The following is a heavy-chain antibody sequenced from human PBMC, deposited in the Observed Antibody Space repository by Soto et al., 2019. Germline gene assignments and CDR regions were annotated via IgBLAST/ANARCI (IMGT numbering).Heavy chain of an antibody. D-gene: IGHD1-7*01. CDR1: GGSISSSSYY. Sequence: PSETLSLTCTVSGGSISSSSYYWGWIRQPPGKGLEWIGSIYYSGSTYYNPSLKSRVTISVDTSKNQFSLKLSSVTAADTAVYYCAGSGITGTTSPFDYWGQGTLVTVSS. J-gene: IGHJ4*02. CDR2: IYYSGST. CDR3: AGSGITGTTSPFDY. V-gene: IGHV4-39*01.